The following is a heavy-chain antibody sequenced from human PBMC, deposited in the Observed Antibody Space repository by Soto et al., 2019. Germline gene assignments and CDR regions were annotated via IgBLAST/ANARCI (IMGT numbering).Heavy chain of an antibody. CDR3: ARPITMVRGVNSPDAFDI. J-gene: IGHJ3*02. D-gene: IGHD3-10*01. CDR2: INHSGST. Sequence: SETLSLTCAVYGGSFSGYYWSWIRQPPGKGLEWIGEINHSGSTNYNPSLKSRVTISVDTSKNQFSLKLSSVTAADTAVYYFARPITMVRGVNSPDAFDIWGQGTMVTVSS. CDR1: GGSFSGYY. V-gene: IGHV4-34*01.